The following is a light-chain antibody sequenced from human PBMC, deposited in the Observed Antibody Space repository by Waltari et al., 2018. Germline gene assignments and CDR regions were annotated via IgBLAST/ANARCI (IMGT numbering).Light chain of an antibody. J-gene: IGLJ3*02. CDR3: QVWDSSSDRPV. CDR2: DDY. V-gene: IGLV3-21*02. Sequence: SYVLTQPPSVSVAPGQTATLTCGGHTIGGKNVHWYQQKPGQAPVLVVYDDYYRPSGIPERFSGSNSGNTAALTINWVEAGDEADYYCQVWDSSSDRPVFGGGTKVFVL. CDR1: TIGGKN.